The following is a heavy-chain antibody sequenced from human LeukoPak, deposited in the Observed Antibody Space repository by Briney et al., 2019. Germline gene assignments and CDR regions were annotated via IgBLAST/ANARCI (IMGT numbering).Heavy chain of an antibody. V-gene: IGHV1-2*02. CDR1: GYTYTGYY. J-gene: IGHJ4*02. CDR2: INPNSGGT. CDR3: ARASGSYRPETDY. Sequence: GASVKVSCKASGYTYTGYYMHWVRQAPGQGREWMGWINPNSGGTNYAQKFQGRVTMTRDTSISTAYMELSRLRSDDTAVYYCARASGSYRPETDYWGQGTLVTVSS. D-gene: IGHD1-26*01.